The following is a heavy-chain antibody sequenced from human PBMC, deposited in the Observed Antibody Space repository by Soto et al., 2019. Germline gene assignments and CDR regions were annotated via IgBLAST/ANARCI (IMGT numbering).Heavy chain of an antibody. J-gene: IGHJ4*02. V-gene: IGHV1-24*01. CDR2: FDPEDGET. D-gene: IGHD2-15*01. Sequence: ASVKVSCKVSGYTLTELSMHWVRQAPGKGLEWMGGFDPEDGETIYAQKFQGRVTMTEDTSTDTAYMELSSLRSEDTAVYYCATAPLIDIVVVVAAPSFDYWGQGTLVTVSS. CDR3: ATAPLIDIVVVVAAPSFDY. CDR1: GYTLTELS.